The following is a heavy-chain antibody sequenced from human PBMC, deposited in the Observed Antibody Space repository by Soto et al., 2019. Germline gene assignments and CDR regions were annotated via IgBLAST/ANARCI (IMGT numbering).Heavy chain of an antibody. CDR1: GFSFADYA. D-gene: IGHD6-19*01. J-gene: IGHJ4*02. Sequence: GGSLRLSCTTSGFSFADYAMSWFRLAPGKGLEWVGIVRNIAYGETTEYAASVRGRFTISRDNSKSIAYLQMNSLRAEDTAVYYCAKDSGWSDYYYFDYWGQGTLVTVSS. V-gene: IGHV3-49*03. CDR3: AKDSGWSDYYYFDY. CDR2: VRNIAYGETT.